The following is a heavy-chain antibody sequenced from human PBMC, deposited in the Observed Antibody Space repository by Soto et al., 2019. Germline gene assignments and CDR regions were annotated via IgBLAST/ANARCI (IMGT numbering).Heavy chain of an antibody. D-gene: IGHD4-17*01. V-gene: IGHV3-48*02. Sequence: EVQLVESGGGLVQPGGSLRLSCAASGFTFSSYSMNWVRQAPGKGLEWVSYISSSSSTIYYADSVKGRFTISRDNAKNSLYLQMNSLRDEDTAGYYCARGQGDYGYYYYYGMDVWGQGTTVTVSS. CDR3: ARGQGDYGYYYYYGMDV. CDR1: GFTFSSYS. J-gene: IGHJ6*02. CDR2: ISSSSSTI.